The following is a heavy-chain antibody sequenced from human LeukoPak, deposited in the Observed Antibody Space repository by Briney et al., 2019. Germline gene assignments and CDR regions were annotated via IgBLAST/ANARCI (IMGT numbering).Heavy chain of an antibody. CDR2: IYYSGST. V-gene: IGHV4-39*01. CDR3: AVTAIHDAFDI. CDR1: GGSISSSSYY. D-gene: IGHD2-21*02. Sequence: SETLSLTCTVSGGSISSSSYYWGWIRQPPGKGLKWIGSIYYSGSTYCNPSLKSRVTISVDTSKNQFSLKLSSVTAADTAVYYCAVTAIHDAFDIWGQGTMVTVSS. J-gene: IGHJ3*02.